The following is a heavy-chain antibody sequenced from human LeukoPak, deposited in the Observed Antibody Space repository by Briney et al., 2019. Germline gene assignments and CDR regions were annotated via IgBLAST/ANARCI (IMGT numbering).Heavy chain of an antibody. Sequence: GGSLRLSCAASGFTFSSYEMNWVRQAPGKGLEWVSYISSSGSTIYYADSVKGRFTISRDNAKNSLYLQMNSLRAEDTALYYCAKGRQMTTVTLDAFDIWGQGTMVTVSS. V-gene: IGHV3-48*03. CDR1: GFTFSSYE. D-gene: IGHD4-17*01. CDR2: ISSSGSTI. CDR3: AKGRQMTTVTLDAFDI. J-gene: IGHJ3*02.